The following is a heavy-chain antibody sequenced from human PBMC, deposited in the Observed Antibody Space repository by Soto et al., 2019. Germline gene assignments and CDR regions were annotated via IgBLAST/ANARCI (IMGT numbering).Heavy chain of an antibody. CDR3: TRFVPGIAAAGSESFDY. J-gene: IGHJ4*02. CDR1: GFTFSGSA. CDR2: IRSKAYSYAT. Sequence: GGSMRLSCAASGFTFSGSAMHWVRQASGKGLEWVGRIRSKAYSYATAYAASVKGRFTISRDDSKNTAYLQMNSLKTEDTAVYYCTRFVPGIAAAGSESFDYWGQGTLVTVSS. V-gene: IGHV3-73*01. D-gene: IGHD6-13*01.